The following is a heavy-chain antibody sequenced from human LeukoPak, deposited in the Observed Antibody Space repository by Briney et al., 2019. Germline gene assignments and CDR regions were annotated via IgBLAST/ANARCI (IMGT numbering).Heavy chain of an antibody. Sequence: GGSLRLSCAASGFTLNKYAMSWVRQAPGKGLEWVSTISGTGDSTYYADSVKGRFTISRDNSQNTLYLQMDSLSAEDTAVYYCAEDQCYDSSDCYGPGSAFDYWGQGTLVTVSS. CDR3: AEDQCYDSSDCYGPGSAFDY. CDR1: GFTLNKYA. J-gene: IGHJ4*02. V-gene: IGHV3-23*01. CDR2: ISGTGDST. D-gene: IGHD3-22*01.